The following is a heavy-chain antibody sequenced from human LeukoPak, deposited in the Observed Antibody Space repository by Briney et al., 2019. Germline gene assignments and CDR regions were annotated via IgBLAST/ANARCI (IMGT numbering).Heavy chain of an antibody. V-gene: IGHV3-21*01. CDR2: ISSSSSYI. CDR1: GFTFSSYS. Sequence: GGSLRLSCAASGFTFSSYSMNWVRQAPGKGLEWVSSISSSSSYIYYADSVKGRFTISRDNAKNSLYLQMNSLRAEDTAVYYCARERWELPAYYYYGMDVWGQGTTVTVSS. CDR3: ARERWELPAYYYYGMDV. J-gene: IGHJ6*02. D-gene: IGHD1-26*01.